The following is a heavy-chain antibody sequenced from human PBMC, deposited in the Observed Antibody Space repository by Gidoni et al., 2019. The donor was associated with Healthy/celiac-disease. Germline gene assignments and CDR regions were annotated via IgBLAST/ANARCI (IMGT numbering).Heavy chain of an antibody. CDR2: IYYRGST. J-gene: IGHJ6*03. CDR1: GGPISSGDYY. D-gene: IGHD5-12*01. CDR3: ARDGLDIVSTFRYYYYMDV. V-gene: IGHV4-30-4*01. Sequence: QVQLQESGPGLVKPSQTLSLTCTFSGGPISSGDYYWSWIRQPPGKGLGWIGYIYYRGSTYYNPSLKSRVTISVDTSKNQFSLKLSSVTAADTAVYYCARDGLDIVSTFRYYYYMDVWGKGTTVTVSS.